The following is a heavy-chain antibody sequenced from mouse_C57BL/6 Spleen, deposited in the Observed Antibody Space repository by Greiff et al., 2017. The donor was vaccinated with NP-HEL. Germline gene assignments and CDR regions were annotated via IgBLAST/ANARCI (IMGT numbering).Heavy chain of an antibody. J-gene: IGHJ4*01. CDR2: INPSNGGT. CDR1: GYTFTSYW. Sequence: QVQLKQPGTELVKPGASVKLSCKASGYTFTSYWMHWVKQRPGQGLEWIGNINPSNGGTNYNEKFKSKATLTVDKSSSTAYMQLSSLTSEDSAVYYCARFLYYGSAMDYWGQGTSVTVSS. D-gene: IGHD1-1*01. CDR3: ARFLYYGSAMDY. V-gene: IGHV1-53*01.